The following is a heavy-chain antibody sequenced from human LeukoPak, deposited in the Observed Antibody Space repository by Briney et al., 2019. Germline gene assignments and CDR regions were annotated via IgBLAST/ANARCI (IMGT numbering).Heavy chain of an antibody. CDR2: INPNSGGT. D-gene: IGHD2-21*02. V-gene: IGHV1-2*04. Sequence: ASVKVSCKASGYTFTGYYMHWVRQAPGQGLEWMGWINPNSGGTNYAQKFQGWVTMTRDTSISTAYMELSRLRSDDTAVYYCARGYCGGDCSLNYWGQGTLVTVSS. CDR3: ARGYCGGDCSLNY. J-gene: IGHJ4*02. CDR1: GYTFTGYY.